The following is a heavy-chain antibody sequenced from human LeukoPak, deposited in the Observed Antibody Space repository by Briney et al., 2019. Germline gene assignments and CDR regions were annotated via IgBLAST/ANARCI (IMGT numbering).Heavy chain of an antibody. CDR2: IIPIFGTA. V-gene: IGHV1-69*13. CDR1: GGTSTSYA. J-gene: IGHJ4*02. D-gene: IGHD5-24*01. Sequence: ASVKVSCKASGGTSTSYAISWVRQAPGQGLEWMGGIIPIFGTANYAQKFQGRVTITADESTSTAYMELSSLRSEDTAVYYCARSRAARWLQFSNFDYWGQGTLVTVSS. CDR3: ARSRAARWLQFSNFDY.